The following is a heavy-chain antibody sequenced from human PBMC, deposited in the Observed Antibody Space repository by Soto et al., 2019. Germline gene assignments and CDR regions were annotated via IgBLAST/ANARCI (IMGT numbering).Heavy chain of an antibody. CDR2: IIPIFGTA. V-gene: IGHV1-69*12. Sequence: QVQLVQSGAEVKKPGSSVKVSCKASGGTFSSYAISWVRQAPGQGLEWMGGIIPIFGTANYAQKFQARVTSTADESPSTAHTELSSLRSEDTAVYYWAKETGPRGADACAIWGPGPMVTVSS. CDR3: AKETGPRGADACAI. J-gene: IGHJ3*02. D-gene: IGHD3-10*01. CDR1: GGTFSSYA.